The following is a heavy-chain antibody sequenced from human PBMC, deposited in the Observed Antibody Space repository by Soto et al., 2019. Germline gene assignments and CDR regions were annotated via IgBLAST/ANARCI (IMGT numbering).Heavy chain of an antibody. V-gene: IGHV3-23*01. CDR2: ISGSGGST. J-gene: IGHJ4*02. D-gene: IGHD3-10*01. Sequence: LRLSCAASGFTFRDYYMTWLRQAPGKGLEWVSAISGSGGSTYYADSVKGRFTISRDNSKNTQYLQMNSLRAEDTAVYYCAKRGSGSKYGNWGQRTPGTLSS. CDR1: GFTFRDYY. CDR3: AKRGSGSKYGN.